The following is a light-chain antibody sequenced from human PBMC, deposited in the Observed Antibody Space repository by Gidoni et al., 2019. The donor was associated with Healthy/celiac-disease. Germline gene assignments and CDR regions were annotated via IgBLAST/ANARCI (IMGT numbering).Light chain of an antibody. CDR3: QQLNSYPRGT. J-gene: IGKJ3*01. V-gene: IGKV1-9*01. CDR2: AAS. Sequence: DIQLTQSPSFLSASVGDRVTITCRASQSISSYLAWYQQKPGKAPKPLIYAASTLQSGVPSRFSDSGSGTEFTLTISSLQPEDFATYYCQQLNSYPRGTFGPGTKVDIK. CDR1: QSISSY.